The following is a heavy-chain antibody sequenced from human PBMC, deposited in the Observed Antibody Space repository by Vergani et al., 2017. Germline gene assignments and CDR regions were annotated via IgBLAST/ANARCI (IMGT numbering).Heavy chain of an antibody. CDR1: GFTFSACR. Sequence: EVQLLQSGGGVIQPGGSVRLSCAASGFTFSACRMTWVRQAPGKGLEWVSGISGSGVSAYYTDSVKGRFTISRDNSKNMLFLQMNNLRTEDTAIYYCAKQYFVSGNYLVDYWGQGTLVTVSS. V-gene: IGHV3-23*01. CDR2: ISGSGVSA. J-gene: IGHJ4*02. D-gene: IGHD3-10*01. CDR3: AKQYFVSGNYLVDY.